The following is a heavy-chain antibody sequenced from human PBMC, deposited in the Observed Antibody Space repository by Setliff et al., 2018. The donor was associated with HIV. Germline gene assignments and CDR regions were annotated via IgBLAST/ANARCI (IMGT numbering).Heavy chain of an antibody. J-gene: IGHJ3*02. CDR3: ARDLSPPNSGTYYAFDI. CDR2: IYHSGST. CDR1: GDSISSGNYY. Sequence: PSETLSLTCTVSGDSISSGNYYWGWIRQPPGKGLEWIGSIYHSGSTNYNPSLKSRVTISVDKSKNQFSLKLSSVTAEDTAVYYCARDLSPPNSGTYYAFDIWGQGTMVTVSS. D-gene: IGHD3-10*01. V-gene: IGHV4-39*07.